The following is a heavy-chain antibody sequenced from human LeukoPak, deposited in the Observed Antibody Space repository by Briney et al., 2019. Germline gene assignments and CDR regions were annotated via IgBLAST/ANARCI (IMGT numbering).Heavy chain of an antibody. CDR1: GFTFSSYS. J-gene: IGHJ4*02. D-gene: IGHD2-2*01. Sequence: KTGGSLRLSCAASGFTFSSYSMNWVRQAPGKGLEWVSSITSSNNYIYYGDSVKGRFTISRDDAKNSLFLQMNSLRAEDTALYYCAKLGTAGYCSSTSCYYFDYWGQGTLVTVSS. V-gene: IGHV3-21*04. CDR3: AKLGTAGYCSSTSCYYFDY. CDR2: ITSSNNYI.